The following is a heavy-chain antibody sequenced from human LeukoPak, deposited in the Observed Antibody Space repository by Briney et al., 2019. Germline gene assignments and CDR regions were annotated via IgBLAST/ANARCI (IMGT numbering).Heavy chain of an antibody. J-gene: IGHJ4*02. CDR1: GGSISSSSYY. D-gene: IGHD4-17*01. CDR3: ARPSLLGITVTTSD. Sequence: SETLSLTCTVSGGSISSSSYYWGWIRQPPGKGLEWTGSIYYSGSTYYNPSLKSRVTISVDTSKNQFSLKLSSVTAADTAVYYCARPSLLGITVTTSDWGQGTLVTVSS. V-gene: IGHV4-39*01. CDR2: IYYSGST.